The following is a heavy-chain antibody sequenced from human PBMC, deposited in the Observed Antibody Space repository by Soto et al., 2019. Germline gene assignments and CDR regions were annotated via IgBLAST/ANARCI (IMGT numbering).Heavy chain of an antibody. CDR1: GGSISSYY. J-gene: IGHJ4*02. V-gene: IGHV4-59*08. D-gene: IGHD3-16*01. CDR2: IYYSGST. Sequence: QVQLQESGPGLVKPSETLSLTCTVSGGSISSYYWSWIRQPPGKGLEWIGYIYYSGSTNYNPALKSRVTISVDTSQDQFSLRLSSVTAADTAVYYCARLWGSAVDYWGQGTLVTVSS. CDR3: ARLWGSAVDY.